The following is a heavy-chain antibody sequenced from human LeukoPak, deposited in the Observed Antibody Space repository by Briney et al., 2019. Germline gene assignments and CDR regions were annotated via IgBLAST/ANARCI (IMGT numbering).Heavy chain of an antibody. CDR3: AKVPLSAGGWYEY. CDR1: GFTFSSYA. Sequence: GGSLRLSCAASGFTFSSYAMSWVRQAPGKGLEWVSAISGSGGSTYYADSVKGRFTISRDNSKNTVYLQMNSLRAEDTAFYYCAKVPLSAGGWYEYWGQGTLVTVSS. D-gene: IGHD6-19*01. V-gene: IGHV3-23*01. J-gene: IGHJ4*02. CDR2: ISGSGGST.